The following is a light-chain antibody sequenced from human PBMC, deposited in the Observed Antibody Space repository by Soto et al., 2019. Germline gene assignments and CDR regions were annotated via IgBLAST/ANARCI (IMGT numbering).Light chain of an antibody. CDR3: SSYTSSSTFVV. CDR2: EVS. V-gene: IGLV2-18*02. Sequence: QSVLTQPPSVSGSPGQSVTISCTGTSSDVGSYNRVSWYQQPPGTDTKLMIYEVSNRPSGVPDRFSGSKSGNTASLTISGIQAEDDADYYCSSYTSSSTFVVFGGGTNVTVL. CDR1: SSDVGSYNR. J-gene: IGLJ2*01.